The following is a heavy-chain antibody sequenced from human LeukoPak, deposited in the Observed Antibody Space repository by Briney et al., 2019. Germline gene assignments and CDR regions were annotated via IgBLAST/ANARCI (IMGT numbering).Heavy chain of an antibody. CDR3: ARLERSRMDGAQY. V-gene: IGHV4-39*01. J-gene: IGHJ4*02. D-gene: IGHD4/OR15-4a*01. Sequence: RPSETLSLTCIVSGDSIRSSGYYWDWIRQPPGKRVERIARMFNDETTSYSPSLQSRVTISLDTSKNQFSLRLNSVTAADTAVYYCARLERSRMDGAQYWGQGTLVTVSS. CDR2: MFNDETT. CDR1: GDSIRSSGYY.